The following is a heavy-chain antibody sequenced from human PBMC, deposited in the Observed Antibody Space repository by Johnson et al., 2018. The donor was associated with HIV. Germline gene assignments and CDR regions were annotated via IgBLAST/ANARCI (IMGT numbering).Heavy chain of an antibody. CDR3: ARVSKYYDSIRGAFDI. CDR2: ISYDGSNK. J-gene: IGHJ3*02. D-gene: IGHD3-22*01. Sequence: QVQLVESGGGLVQPGGSLRLSCAASGFTFSSYWMHWVRQAPGKGLEWVAVISYDGSNKYYADSVKGRFTISRDNSKNTLYLQMNSLRAEDTAVYYCARVSKYYDSIRGAFDIWGQGTMVTVSS. V-gene: IGHV3-30*03. CDR1: GFTFSSYW.